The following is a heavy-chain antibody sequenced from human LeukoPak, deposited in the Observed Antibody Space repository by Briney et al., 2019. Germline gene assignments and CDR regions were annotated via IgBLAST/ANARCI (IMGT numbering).Heavy chain of an antibody. V-gene: IGHV1-2*02. D-gene: IGHD2-15*01. J-gene: IGHJ3*02. CDR3: ARAPQLGYCSGGSCYSGAFDI. CDR1: GYTFTGYY. CDR2: INPNSGGT. Sequence: GASVKVSCKASGYTFTGYYMHWVRQAPGQGLEWMGWINPNSGGTNYAQKFQGRVTMTRDTYISTAYMELSRLRSDDTAVYYCARAPQLGYCSGGSCYSGAFDIWGQGTMVTVSS.